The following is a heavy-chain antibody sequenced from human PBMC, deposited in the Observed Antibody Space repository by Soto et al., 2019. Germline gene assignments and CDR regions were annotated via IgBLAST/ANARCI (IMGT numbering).Heavy chain of an antibody. D-gene: IGHD2-15*01. Sequence: GGSLRLSCAASGFTFSSYAMSWVRQAPGKGLEWVSAISGSGGSTYYADSVKGRFTISRDDSKNTLYLQMNSLRAEDTAVYYCAKDRRYCSGGSCYRLLYYFDYWGQGTLVTVSS. CDR2: ISGSGGST. CDR3: AKDRRYCSGGSCYRLLYYFDY. J-gene: IGHJ4*02. CDR1: GFTFSSYA. V-gene: IGHV3-23*01.